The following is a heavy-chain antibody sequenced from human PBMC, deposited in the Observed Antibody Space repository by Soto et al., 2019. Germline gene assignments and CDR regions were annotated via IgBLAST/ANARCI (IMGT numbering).Heavy chain of an antibody. V-gene: IGHV1-8*01. Sequence: ASVKVSCKASGYTFTSYDINWVRQATGQGLEWMGWMNPNSGNTGYAQKFQGRVTMTRNTSISTAYMELSSLRSEDTAVYYCARGQRIDYCYYYYMDVWGKGTTVTVSS. D-gene: IGHD2-15*01. J-gene: IGHJ6*03. CDR3: ARGQRIDYCYYYYMDV. CDR1: GYTFTSYD. CDR2: MNPNSGNT.